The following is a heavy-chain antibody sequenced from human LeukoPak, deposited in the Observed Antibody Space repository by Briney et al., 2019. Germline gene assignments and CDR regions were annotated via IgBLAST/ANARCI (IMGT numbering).Heavy chain of an antibody. V-gene: IGHV4-38-2*01. CDR1: GSSITSDYY. D-gene: IGHD3-9*01. J-gene: IGHJ3*02. CDR2: IHHGGNR. CDR3: ATRFDNSSRLNAFDI. Sequence: SETLSLTCGVSGSSITSDYYWDWIRQSPEKGLEWIGTIHHGGNRFYNPSLLTRLTMSVDTSNNHFSLRLHSVTAADTAMYYCATRFDNSSRLNAFDIWGRGTMVIVSS.